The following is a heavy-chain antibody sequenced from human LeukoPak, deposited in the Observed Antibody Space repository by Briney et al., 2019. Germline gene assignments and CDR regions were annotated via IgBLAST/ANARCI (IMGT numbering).Heavy chain of an antibody. CDR3: ARLPMETADEGDYFDY. CDR1: GYTFSSYG. D-gene: IGHD5-18*01. CDR2: ISAYNGNT. V-gene: IGHV1-18*01. Sequence: RASVKVSCKASGYTFSSYGISWVRQAPGQGLEWMGWISAYNGNTNYAQKLQGRVTMTTDTSTSTAYMELSSLRSEDTAVYYCARLPMETADEGDYFDYWGQGTLVTVSS. J-gene: IGHJ4*02.